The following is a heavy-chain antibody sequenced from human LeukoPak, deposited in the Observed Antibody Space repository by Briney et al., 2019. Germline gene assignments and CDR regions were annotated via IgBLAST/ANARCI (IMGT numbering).Heavy chain of an antibody. Sequence: GGSLRLSCAASGFTFSSYAMHWVRQAPGKGLEWVAVISYDGSNKYYADSVKGRFTISRDNAKKSLYLRMSSLRVEDTAVYYCAREGPNLQAYCGGDCQNDYYMDVWGKGTTVTVSS. D-gene: IGHD2-21*01. J-gene: IGHJ6*03. CDR1: GFTFSSYA. V-gene: IGHV3-30-3*01. CDR3: AREGPNLQAYCGGDCQNDYYMDV. CDR2: ISYDGSNK.